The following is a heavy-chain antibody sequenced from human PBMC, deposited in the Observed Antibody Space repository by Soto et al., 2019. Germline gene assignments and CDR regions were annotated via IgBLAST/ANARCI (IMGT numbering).Heavy chain of an antibody. Sequence: PGGSLRLSCAASGFNFSSYNINWVRQAPGKGLEWVSSISSASNHIFYADSVKGRFTISRDNAKSSLNLQMNSLRAEDTAVYYCAKDRGRGRPLSGGMYVWGQGTTVTVYS. CDR3: AKDRGRGRPLSGGMYV. J-gene: IGHJ6*02. CDR1: GFNFSSYN. CDR2: ISSASNHI. D-gene: IGHD3-3*01. V-gene: IGHV3-21*01.